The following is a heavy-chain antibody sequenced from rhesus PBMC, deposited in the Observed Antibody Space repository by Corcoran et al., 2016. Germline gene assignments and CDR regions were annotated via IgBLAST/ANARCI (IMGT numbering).Heavy chain of an antibody. CDR2: IFGGRGRP. CDR1: GYSIISGYG. D-gene: IGHD6S26*01. J-gene: IGHJ4*01. V-gene: IGHV4-127*01. CDR3: LGSGWSGF. Sequence: QVQLQESGTGLVKHSENLSLTCADSGYSIISGYGWGSIRQPTGKGLELIGQIFGGRGRPHYNPTLKGRGTFSKDTAKNQFSLRLTSVTAADTAVYYCLGSGWSGFWGQGVLVTVSS.